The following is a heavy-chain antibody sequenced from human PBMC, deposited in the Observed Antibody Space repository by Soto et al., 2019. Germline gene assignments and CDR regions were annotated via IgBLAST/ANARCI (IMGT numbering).Heavy chain of an antibody. CDR1: GFTFTSSA. V-gene: IGHV1-58*01. J-gene: IGHJ6*02. CDR3: AAGLIDYGDYLVLYYGMDV. Sequence: RASVKVSCKASGFTFTSSAVQWVRQARGQRLEWIGWIVVGSGNTNYAQKFQERVTITRDMSTSTAYMELSSLRSEDTAVYYCAAGLIDYGDYLVLYYGMDVWGQGTTVTVSS. CDR2: IVVGSGNT. D-gene: IGHD4-17*01.